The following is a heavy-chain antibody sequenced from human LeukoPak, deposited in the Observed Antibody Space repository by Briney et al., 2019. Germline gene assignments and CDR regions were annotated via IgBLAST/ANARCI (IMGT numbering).Heavy chain of an antibody. J-gene: IGHJ4*02. D-gene: IGHD1-26*01. CDR3: ARGLRSYPLYY. CDR1: GGSISSSSYY. CDR2: IYYSGTT. V-gene: IGHV4-39*07. Sequence: SETLSLTCTVSGGSISSSSYYWGWIRQPPGKGLEWIGSIYYSGTTYYNPSLKSRVTISVDTSKNQFSLKLSSVTAADTAVYYCARGLRSYPLYYWGQGTLVTVSS.